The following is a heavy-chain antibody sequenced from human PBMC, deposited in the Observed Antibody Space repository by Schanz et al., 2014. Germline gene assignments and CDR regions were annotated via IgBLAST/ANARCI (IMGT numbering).Heavy chain of an antibody. V-gene: IGHV1-69*09. CDR3: ARGYGDSPTDF. Sequence: QVHLVQSGAEVKKPGSPVKVSCKASGGTFSSFGINWVRQAPGQGLEWMGRIIPILGIANYAQKFQGRVTITADRSTSTAYMELSSLRSEDTAVYYCARGYGDSPTDFWGQGTLVTVSS. J-gene: IGHJ4*02. CDR1: GGTFSSFG. CDR2: IIPILGIA. D-gene: IGHD4-17*01.